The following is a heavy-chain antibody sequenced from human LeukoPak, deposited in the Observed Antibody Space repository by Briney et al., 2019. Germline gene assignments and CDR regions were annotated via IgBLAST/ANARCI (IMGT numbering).Heavy chain of an antibody. J-gene: IGHJ6*02. CDR3: ARDLRYCSGGSCYSEYDYYYGMDV. Sequence: GGSLRLSCAASGFTFSSYAMSWVRQAPGKGLEWVSAISGSGGSTYYADSVKGRFTISRDNSKNTLYLQMNSLGAEDTAVYYCARDLRYCSGGSCYSEYDYYYGMDVWGQGTTVTVSS. V-gene: IGHV3-23*01. CDR1: GFTFSSYA. CDR2: ISGSGGST. D-gene: IGHD2-15*01.